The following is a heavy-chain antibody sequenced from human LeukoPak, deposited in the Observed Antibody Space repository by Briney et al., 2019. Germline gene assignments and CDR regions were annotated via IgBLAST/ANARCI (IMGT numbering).Heavy chain of an antibody. CDR2: IYPGDSDT. V-gene: IGHV5-51*01. D-gene: IGHD3-22*01. J-gene: IGHJ4*02. CDR3: ARRYDSSGLIDY. CDR1: GYSFTSYW. Sequence: ESLKISCKGSGYSFTSYWIGWVRQMPGKGLEWMGIIYPGDSDTRYSPSFQGQVTISVDKSINTAYVQWSSLKASDTAMYYCARRYDSSGLIDYWGQGTLVTVSS.